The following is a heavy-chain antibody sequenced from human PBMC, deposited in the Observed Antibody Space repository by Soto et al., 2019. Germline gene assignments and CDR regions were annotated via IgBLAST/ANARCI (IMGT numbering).Heavy chain of an antibody. J-gene: IGHJ4*02. Sequence: QVQLVQSGAEVKKPGASVKVSCKTSGYTFTNYDINWVRQATGQGLEWMGWTNPKSGYTGSAQKFQGRVTMIRDSSIGTAYMELHSLTSEETSVYYCARTAGDLDYWGQGTLITVSS. D-gene: IGHD4-17*01. CDR3: ARTAGDLDY. CDR2: TNPKSGYT. CDR1: GYTFTNYD. V-gene: IGHV1-8*01.